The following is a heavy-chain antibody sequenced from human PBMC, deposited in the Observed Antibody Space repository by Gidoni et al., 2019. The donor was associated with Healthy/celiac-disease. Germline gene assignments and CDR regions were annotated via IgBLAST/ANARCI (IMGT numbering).Heavy chain of an antibody. CDR3: ARWEEGRFLEWLLYWDY. Sequence: EVQLVESGGGLVKPGGSLRLSCAASGFTFRSYSMNWVRQAPGKGLEWVSSISSSSSYIYYADSVKGRFTISRDNAKNSLYLQMNSLRAEDTAVYYCARWEEGRFLEWLLYWDYWGQGTLVTVSS. J-gene: IGHJ4*02. CDR1: GFTFRSYS. V-gene: IGHV3-21*01. CDR2: ISSSSSYI. D-gene: IGHD3-3*01.